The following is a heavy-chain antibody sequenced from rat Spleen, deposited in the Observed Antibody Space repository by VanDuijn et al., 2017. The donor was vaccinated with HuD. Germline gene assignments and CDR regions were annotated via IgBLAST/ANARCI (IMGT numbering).Heavy chain of an antibody. V-gene: IGHV2S12*01. CDR1: GFSLTSNG. CDR3: TRSHPGVMDA. CDR2: ISSGGST. J-gene: IGHJ4*01. Sequence: QVHLKESGPGLVQPSQTLSLTCTVSGFSLTSNGVSWVRQPPGKGLEWIAAISSGGSTYYNSALKSRLSISRDTSKSQVFLKMNSLQTEDTAIYFCTRSHPGVMDAWGQGASVTVSS. D-gene: IGHD3-2*01.